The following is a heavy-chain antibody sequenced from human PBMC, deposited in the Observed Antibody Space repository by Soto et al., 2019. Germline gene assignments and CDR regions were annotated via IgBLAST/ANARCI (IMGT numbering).Heavy chain of an antibody. J-gene: IGHJ5*01. Sequence: SETLSLTCTVSGGSIYRSGYYWGWIRQPPGRGLEWIGNIDYNGVTYSNPSLKSRVTISRDTSKNQFSLKLTSVTAADTALYYCGKVLVGATRHSDSDSCGQGTIVTF. CDR1: GGSIYRSGYY. CDR2: IDYNGVT. CDR3: GKVLVGATRHSDSDS. D-gene: IGHD2-15*01. V-gene: IGHV4-39*01.